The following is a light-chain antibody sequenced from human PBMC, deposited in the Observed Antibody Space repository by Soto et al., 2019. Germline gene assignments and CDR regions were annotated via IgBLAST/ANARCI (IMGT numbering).Light chain of an antibody. Sequence: EIVLTHSPGTLSCSPGERATLSFRGNQYINSIYLAWYQQKPGQAPRLLIYGASSRATGIPDRFSGSGYGTDFTLTISRLEPEDFAVYYCQLYSTSLFTFAQGTRLEIK. CDR1: QYINSIY. V-gene: IGKV3-20*01. CDR2: GAS. CDR3: QLYSTSLFT. J-gene: IGKJ5*01.